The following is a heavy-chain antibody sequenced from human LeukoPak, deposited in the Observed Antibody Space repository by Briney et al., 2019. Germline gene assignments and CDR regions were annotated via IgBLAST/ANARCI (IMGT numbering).Heavy chain of an antibody. CDR2: IKEDGTEK. V-gene: IGHV3-7*01. J-gene: IGHJ4*02. D-gene: IGHD5-18*01. Sequence: GGSLRLSCAASGFTFSSYGMSWVRQAPGKGLEWVANIKEDGTEKYYVDSVKGRFTISRDNAKNSLYLQMNSLRADDTAVYYCARDQGYRYGSTYRSTVFDYWGQGTLVTVSS. CDR1: GFTFSSYG. CDR3: ARDQGYRYGSTYRSTVFDY.